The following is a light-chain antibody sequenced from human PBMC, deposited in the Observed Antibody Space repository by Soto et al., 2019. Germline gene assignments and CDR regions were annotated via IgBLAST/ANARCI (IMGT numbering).Light chain of an antibody. J-gene: IGLJ2*01. CDR1: SSNIGTTT. CDR3: SSWDDSLYGVV. Sequence: QSALTQPPSASGAPGQRVTISCSGSSSNIGTTTVNWYQHVPGTAPKLLIYNINQRPSGVPDRFSGSRSGTSASLAISGLQSEDEADYYCSSWDDSLYGVVFGRGTKLTVL. V-gene: IGLV1-44*01. CDR2: NIN.